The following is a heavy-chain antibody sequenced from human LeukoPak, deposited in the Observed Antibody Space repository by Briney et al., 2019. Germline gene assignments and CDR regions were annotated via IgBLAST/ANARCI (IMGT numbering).Heavy chain of an antibody. V-gene: IGHV4-39*01. Sequence: SETLSLTCTVSGDSISGGSYFWGWIRQPPGKGLEWIGTMYYSGGTYYNPSLRSRVTMSVDTSQNQFSLKLSSVTAADTAVYFCARAVSGMGLDYWGQEILVTVSS. CDR1: GDSISGGSYF. CDR3: ARAVSGMGLDY. CDR2: MYYSGGT. J-gene: IGHJ4*02. D-gene: IGHD6-19*01.